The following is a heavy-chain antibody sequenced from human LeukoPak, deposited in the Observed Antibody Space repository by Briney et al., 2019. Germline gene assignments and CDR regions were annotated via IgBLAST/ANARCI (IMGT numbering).Heavy chain of an antibody. V-gene: IGHV4-59*12. CDR2: IYYSGST. J-gene: IGHJ4*02. CDR1: GGSISSYY. D-gene: IGHD1-26*01. Sequence: PSETLSLSCTVSGGSISSYYWSWIRQPPGKGLEWIGYIYYSGSTNYNPSLKSRVTISVDTSKNQFSLKLSSVTAADTAVYYCARAGAITDYWGQGTLVTVSS. CDR3: ARAGAITDY.